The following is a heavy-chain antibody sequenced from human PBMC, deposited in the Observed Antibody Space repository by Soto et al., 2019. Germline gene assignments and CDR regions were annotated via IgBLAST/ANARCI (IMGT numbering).Heavy chain of an antibody. Sequence: SETLSLTCTVSGGSISSGDYYWSWIRQPPGKGLEWIGYIYYSGTTYYNPSLVSRVTISVDTSKNQFSLKLSSVTAADTAVYYCARGGLDVLMVSRADSYYGMDVWGQGTTVTVSS. CDR1: GGSISSGDYY. J-gene: IGHJ6*02. V-gene: IGHV4-30-4*01. D-gene: IGHD2-8*01. CDR3: ARGGLDVLMVSRADSYYGMDV. CDR2: IYYSGTT.